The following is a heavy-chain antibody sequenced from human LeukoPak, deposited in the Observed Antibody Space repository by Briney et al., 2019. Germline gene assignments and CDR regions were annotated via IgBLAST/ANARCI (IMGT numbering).Heavy chain of an antibody. J-gene: IGHJ4*02. CDR3: ARGGVPSSSSNYFDY. D-gene: IGHD6-6*01. V-gene: IGHV3-21*01. Sequence: GGSLRLSCAASGFTFSSYSMNWVRQAPGKGLEWVSSISSSSSYIYYADSVKGRFTISRDNAKNSLYLQMNSLRAEDTAVYYCARGGVPSSSSNYFDYWGQGTLVTVSS. CDR1: GFTFSSYS. CDR2: ISSSSSYI.